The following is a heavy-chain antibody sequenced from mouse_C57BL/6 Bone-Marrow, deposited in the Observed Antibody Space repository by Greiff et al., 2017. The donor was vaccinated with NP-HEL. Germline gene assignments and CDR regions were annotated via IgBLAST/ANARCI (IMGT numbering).Heavy chain of an antibody. CDR1: YTFFRRVH. V-gene: IGHV1-87*01. CDR2: GQPLEWIR. D-gene: IGHD1-1*01. Sequence: VQLQQSGPELARPWASVKLSCQAFYTFFRRVHFAIRDTNYWLQLVKQRPGQPLEWIRAMYPGNGDTSYNQKYKAKTTLNADKSSSTAYMQPSSVTSEDSAVYYCVYYYGSSYDYFDYWGQGTTLTVSS. CDR3: SEDSAVYYCVYYYGSSYDYFDY. J-gene: IGHJ2*01.